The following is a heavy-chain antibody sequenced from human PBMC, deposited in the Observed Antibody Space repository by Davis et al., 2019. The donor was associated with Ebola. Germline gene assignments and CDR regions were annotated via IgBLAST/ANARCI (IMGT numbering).Heavy chain of an antibody. J-gene: IGHJ4*02. D-gene: IGHD3-10*01. CDR3: ARDRYGERYFDY. Sequence: GESLKISCAASGFTFSSYGLHWVRQAPGKGLEWVAVISSDGTNNYYADSVKGRFTISRDNSKNTLYLQMNSLRAEDTAVYYCARDRYGERYFDYWGQGTLVTVSS. CDR1: GFTFSSYG. V-gene: IGHV3-30-3*01. CDR2: ISSDGTNN.